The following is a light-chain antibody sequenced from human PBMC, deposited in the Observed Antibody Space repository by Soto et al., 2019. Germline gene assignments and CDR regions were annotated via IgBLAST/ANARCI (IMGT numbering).Light chain of an antibody. CDR3: QQYGSSPRT. CDR2: GAS. Sequence: IVLTQSPGTLSLYPLVIDTLSCRAGQSVSSSYLAWYQQKPGQAPRLLIYGASSRATGIPDRFSGSGSGTDFALTISRLEPEDFAVYYCQQYGSSPRTFGQGTKVDIK. CDR1: QSVSSSY. J-gene: IGKJ1*01. V-gene: IGKV3-20*01.